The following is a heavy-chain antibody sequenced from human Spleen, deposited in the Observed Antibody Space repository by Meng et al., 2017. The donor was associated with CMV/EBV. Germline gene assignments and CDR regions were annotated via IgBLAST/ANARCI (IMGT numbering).Heavy chain of an antibody. Sequence: ASVKVSCKASGYTFTNYDINWVRQATGQGLEWMGWMNPNSGNTAYAQKFQGRVTMTGKTSISTAYMELSSLRSEDTAVYYCARERWLQSHVGYYYYGMDVWGQGTTVTVSS. CDR2: MNPNSGNT. CDR3: ARERWLQSHVGYYYYGMDV. J-gene: IGHJ6*02. V-gene: IGHV1-8*01. D-gene: IGHD5-24*01. CDR1: GYTFTNYD.